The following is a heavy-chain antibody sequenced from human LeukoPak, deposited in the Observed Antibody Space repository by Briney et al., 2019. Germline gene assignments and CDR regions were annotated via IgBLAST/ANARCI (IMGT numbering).Heavy chain of an antibody. CDR2: ISYDGSNK. CDR3: AREDYCSGGSCLENWFDP. V-gene: IGHV3-30*03. D-gene: IGHD2-15*01. CDR1: GFTFSSYG. J-gene: IGHJ5*02. Sequence: GGSLRLSCAASGFTFSSYGMHWVRQAPGKGLEWVAVISYDGSNKYYADSVKGRFTISRDNSKNTLYLQMNSLRAEDTAVYYCAREDYCSGGSCLENWFDPWGQGTLVTVSS.